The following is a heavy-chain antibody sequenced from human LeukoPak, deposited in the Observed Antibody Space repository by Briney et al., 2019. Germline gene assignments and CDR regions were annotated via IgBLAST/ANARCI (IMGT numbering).Heavy chain of an antibody. J-gene: IGHJ2*01. Sequence: PGGSLRLSCAASGFTFSSYAMHWVRQAPGQGLEYVSAISSNGGSTYYANSVKGGFTISRDNSKNTLYLQMGSLRIEDMAVYYCASSPPTGTTWYFDLWGRGTLVTVSS. CDR2: ISSNGGST. V-gene: IGHV3-64*01. CDR3: ASSPPTGTTWYFDL. D-gene: IGHD1-7*01. CDR1: GFTFSSYA.